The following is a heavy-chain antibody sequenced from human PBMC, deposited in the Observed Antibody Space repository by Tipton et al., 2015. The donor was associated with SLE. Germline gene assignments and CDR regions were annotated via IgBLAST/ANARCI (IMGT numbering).Heavy chain of an antibody. J-gene: IGHJ6*03. V-gene: IGHV4-34*01. Sequence: TLSLTCTVSGGSLSGHYWSWIRHPPGKGLEWIGEINHSGSTNYNPSLKSPVTISVDMSKNQFSLQLSSVTAADTAVYYCARGGTPYYYDIHGYSRDYFYMDVWGKGTTVTVSS. CDR3: ARGGTPYYYDIHGYSRDYFYMDV. CDR2: INHSGST. CDR1: GGSLSGHY. D-gene: IGHD3-9*01.